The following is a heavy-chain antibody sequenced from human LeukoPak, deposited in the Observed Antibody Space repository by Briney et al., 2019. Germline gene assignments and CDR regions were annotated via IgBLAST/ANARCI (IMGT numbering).Heavy chain of an antibody. Sequence: GGSLRLSCTASGFTFGDYAMSWFRQAPGKGLEWVGFIRSKAYGRTTEYAASVKGRFTISRDDSKSIAYLQMNSLKTEDTAVYYCTRDLGYSRPSFDYWGQGTLVTVSS. CDR2: IRSKAYGRTT. V-gene: IGHV3-49*03. CDR3: TRDLGYSRPSFDY. CDR1: GFTFGDYA. D-gene: IGHD5-18*01. J-gene: IGHJ4*02.